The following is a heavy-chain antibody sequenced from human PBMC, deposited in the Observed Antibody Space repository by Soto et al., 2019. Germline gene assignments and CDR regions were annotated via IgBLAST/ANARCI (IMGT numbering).Heavy chain of an antibody. V-gene: IGHV4-30-2*01. CDR2: IYHSGST. D-gene: IGHD1-1*01. Sequence: SETLPLTCTFSGCSISSGGYSLNWIRQPPGKGLEWIGYIYHSGSTLYNPSLKSRVTISVDKSKNQFSLKLTSVTAADTAVYYCARDQLEGNWFDPWGQGTLVTVSS. CDR3: ARDQLEGNWFDP. CDR1: GCSISSGGYS. J-gene: IGHJ5*02.